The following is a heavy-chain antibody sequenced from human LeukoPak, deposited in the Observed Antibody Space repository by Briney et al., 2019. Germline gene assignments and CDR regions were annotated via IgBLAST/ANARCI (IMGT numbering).Heavy chain of an antibody. V-gene: IGHV4-30-4*08. J-gene: IGHJ4*02. CDR3: AREGSQQIAAAGRFDY. Sequence: SQTLSLTCTVSGGSISSGDYYWSWIRQPPGKGLEWIGYIYYSGSTYYNPSLKSRVTISVDTSKNQFSLKLSSVTAADTAVYYCAREGSQQIAAAGRFDYRGQGTLVTVSS. CDR2: IYYSGST. D-gene: IGHD6-13*01. CDR1: GGSISSGDYY.